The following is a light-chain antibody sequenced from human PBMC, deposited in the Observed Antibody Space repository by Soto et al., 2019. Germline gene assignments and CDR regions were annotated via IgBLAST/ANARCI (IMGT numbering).Light chain of an antibody. CDR3: QQLNRYPYT. Sequence: DIQMTQSPSSLSASVGDRVTITCRASQSISRYLNWYQQKPGKAPKLLIQGAYPLQSGAPSRFSGHGSGTNFTLTISSLQPEDSATYYCQQLNRYPYTFGQGTKVEIK. CDR2: GAY. CDR1: QSISRY. V-gene: IGKV1-39*01. J-gene: IGKJ2*01.